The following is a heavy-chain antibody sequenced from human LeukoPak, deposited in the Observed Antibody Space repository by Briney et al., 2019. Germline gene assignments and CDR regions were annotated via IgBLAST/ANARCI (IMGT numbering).Heavy chain of an antibody. CDR3: ARDVGGSTSQLMDY. CDR1: GFTFISYA. J-gene: IGHJ4*02. Sequence: GGSLRLSCAASGFTFISYAMHWVRQAPGKGLEFVSAISSNGGSTYYANSVKGRFIISRDNSKNTMYLQMGSLRAEDMAVYYCARDVGGSTSQLMDYWGQGTLVTVSS. CDR2: ISSNGGST. V-gene: IGHV3-64*01. D-gene: IGHD2-2*01.